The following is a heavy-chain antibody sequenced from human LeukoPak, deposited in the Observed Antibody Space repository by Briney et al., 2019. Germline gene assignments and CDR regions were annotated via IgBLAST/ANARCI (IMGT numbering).Heavy chain of an antibody. Sequence: SVKASCKASGGTFSSYAISWVRQAPGQGLEWMGGIIPIFGTANYAQKFQGRVTITADESTGTAYMELSSLRSEDTAVYYCARDVEYSSGWYGGHWGQGTLVTVSS. CDR2: IIPIFGTA. D-gene: IGHD6-19*01. V-gene: IGHV1-69*13. CDR1: GGTFSSYA. CDR3: ARDVEYSSGWYGGH. J-gene: IGHJ4*02.